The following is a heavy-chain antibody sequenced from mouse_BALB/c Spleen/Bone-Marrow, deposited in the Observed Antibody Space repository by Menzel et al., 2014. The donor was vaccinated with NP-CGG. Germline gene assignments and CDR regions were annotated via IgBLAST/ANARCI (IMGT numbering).Heavy chain of an antibody. V-gene: IGHV1-7*01. J-gene: IGHJ4*01. Sequence: VQLQQSGAQVAKPGASVKMSCKASGYTFTSYWMHWVKQRPGQGLERIGYINPITGYTEYNQKFKDKATLTADKSSSTAYMQLSSLTSEDSAVYYCARNYDYDGGYCAMDYWGQGTSVTVSS. CDR2: INPITGYT. CDR3: ARNYDYDGGYCAMDY. CDR1: GYTFTSYW. D-gene: IGHD2-4*01.